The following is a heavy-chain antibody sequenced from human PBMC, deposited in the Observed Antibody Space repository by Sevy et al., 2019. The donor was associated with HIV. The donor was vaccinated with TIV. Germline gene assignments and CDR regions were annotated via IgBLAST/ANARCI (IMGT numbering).Heavy chain of an antibody. D-gene: IGHD3-3*01. CDR3: ARALWGGLRCFDY. Sequence: GGSLRLSCVTSGFTFSSYAMSWVRQTPGKGLEWVSAIGGSADYTYYADSVKGRFTISRDNSKNTLYLQMNGLRAEDTAVYYCARALWGGLRCFDYWGQGTLVTVSS. J-gene: IGHJ4*02. CDR1: GFTFSSYA. CDR2: IGGSADYT. V-gene: IGHV3-23*01.